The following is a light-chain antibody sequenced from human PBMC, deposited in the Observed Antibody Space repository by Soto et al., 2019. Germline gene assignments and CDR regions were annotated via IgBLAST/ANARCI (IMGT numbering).Light chain of an antibody. CDR2: DVS. V-gene: IGLV2-14*01. Sequence: ALTQPASVSGSPGQSITISCTGTSSDVGGYNYVSWCQQHPGKAPKFMIYDVSNRPSGVSNRFSGSKSGNTASLTISGLQAEDEADYYCCSYTTSNTRQIVFGTGTKVTVL. J-gene: IGLJ1*01. CDR1: SSDVGGYNY. CDR3: CSYTTSNTRQIV.